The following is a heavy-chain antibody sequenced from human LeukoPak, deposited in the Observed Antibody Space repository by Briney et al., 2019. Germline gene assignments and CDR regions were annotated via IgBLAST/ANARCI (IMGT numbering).Heavy chain of an antibody. Sequence: GGSLRLSCAASGFTVSSNEMSWVRQAPGKGLEWVSAISGSGGSTYYADPVKGRFTISRDNSKNTLYLQMNSLRAEDTAVYYCAKGLSSYYYGSGSPIDYWGQGTLVTVSS. J-gene: IGHJ4*02. CDR2: ISGSGGST. CDR1: GFTVSSNE. D-gene: IGHD3-10*01. V-gene: IGHV3-23*01. CDR3: AKGLSSYYYGSGSPIDY.